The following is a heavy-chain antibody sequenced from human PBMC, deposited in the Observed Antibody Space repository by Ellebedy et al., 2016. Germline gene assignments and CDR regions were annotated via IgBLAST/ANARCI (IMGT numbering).Heavy chain of an antibody. CDR3: ASGQYSSGWYVAY. D-gene: IGHD6-19*01. V-gene: IGHV4-38-2*02. Sequence: SETLSLXCTVSGYSISSGYYWGWIRQPPGKGLEWIGSIYNPSLKSRVTISVDTSKKQFSLKLGSVTAADTAVYYCASGQYSSGWYVAYWGQGTLVTVSS. J-gene: IGHJ4*02. CDR1: GYSISSGYY. CDR2: IY.